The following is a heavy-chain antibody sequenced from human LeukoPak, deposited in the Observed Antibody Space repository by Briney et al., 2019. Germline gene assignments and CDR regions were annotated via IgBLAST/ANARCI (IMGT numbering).Heavy chain of an antibody. V-gene: IGHV3-21*04. CDR1: GFTFSSYS. CDR2: ISSSSSYI. J-gene: IGHJ6*03. CDR3: ARAEHYDILTGYYYYYYYMDV. D-gene: IGHD3-9*01. Sequence: GGPLRLSCAASGFTFSSYSMNWVRQAPGKGLEWVSSISSSSSYIYYADSVKGRFTISRDNAKNSLYLQMNSLRAEDTAVYYCARAEHYDILTGYYYYYYYMDVWGKGTTVTISS.